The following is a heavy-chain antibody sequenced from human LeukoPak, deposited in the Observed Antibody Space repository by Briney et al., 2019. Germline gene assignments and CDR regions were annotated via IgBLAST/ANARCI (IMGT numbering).Heavy chain of an antibody. CDR3: ARGEMITFGEVIVISTFDI. D-gene: IGHD3-16*02. CDR1: GYTFTGYY. CDR2: INPTSGGT. V-gene: IGHV1-2*02. J-gene: IGHJ3*02. Sequence: ASVKVSCKTSGYTFTGYYIQWVRQAPGQGLEWMGYINPTSGGTNYAQEFQGRVTVTRDTSISTAYMELSRLTSDDTAVYYCARGEMITFGEVIVISTFDIWGQGTMVTVS.